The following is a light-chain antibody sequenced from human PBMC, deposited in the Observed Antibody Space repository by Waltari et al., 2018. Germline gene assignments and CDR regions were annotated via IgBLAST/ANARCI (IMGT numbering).Light chain of an antibody. V-gene: IGKV3-15*01. J-gene: IGKJ3*01. CDR2: GAS. CDR1: QSVGSD. Sequence: DTVVTQSPDTLSVSPGQSVTLSCRGSQSVGSDLAWDQQKPGQAPRLLIYGASTRATGIPARFSGSGSGTEFTLTISSLQSEDLGVYYCQQYNQWPPITFGPGTKVEVK. CDR3: QQYNQWPPIT.